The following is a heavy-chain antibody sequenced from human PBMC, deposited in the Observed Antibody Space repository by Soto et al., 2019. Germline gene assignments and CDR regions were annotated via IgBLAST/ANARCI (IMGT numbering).Heavy chain of an antibody. J-gene: IGHJ1*01. CDR1: GFTFSSYA. D-gene: IGHD1-1*01. CDR2: ISNDGMNT. Sequence: SLRLSCVASGFTFSSYALHWVRQAPGKGLEWVALISNDGMNTFYADSVKGRMTVSRDEAEKTMYLQMNSLTPEDTAVYYCAKGLRFMEHWGQGTVVTVSS. CDR3: AKGLRFMEH. V-gene: IGHV3-30-3*02.